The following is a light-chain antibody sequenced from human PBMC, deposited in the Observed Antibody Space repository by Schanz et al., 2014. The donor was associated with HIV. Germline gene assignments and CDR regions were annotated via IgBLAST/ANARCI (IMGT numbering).Light chain of an antibody. CDR3: LQRKTYPRT. CDR1: QGIGNE. J-gene: IGKJ5*01. V-gene: IGKV1-17*02. CDR2: AAS. Sequence: DIQMTQSPSSLSASVGDTVTLTCRASQGIGNELGWYQQKPGKATKRLIYAASFLQSEVPSRFIDSGSETEFTPTIANPQPEDFATYYWLQRKTYPRTFAQGTR.